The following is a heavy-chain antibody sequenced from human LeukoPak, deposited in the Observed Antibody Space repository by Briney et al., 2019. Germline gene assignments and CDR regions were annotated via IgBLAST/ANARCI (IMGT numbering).Heavy chain of an antibody. Sequence: ASVKVSCKASGYTFTSYDVSWVRQATGQGLEWTGWMNPTSGNTGCAQKFQGRVTFTRNTSISTAYMELSSLRSEDTAVYYCARAGRMVRGLINYWGQGTLVTVSS. D-gene: IGHD3-10*01. V-gene: IGHV1-8*03. CDR2: MNPTSGNT. CDR1: GYTFTSYD. J-gene: IGHJ4*02. CDR3: ARAGRMVRGLINY.